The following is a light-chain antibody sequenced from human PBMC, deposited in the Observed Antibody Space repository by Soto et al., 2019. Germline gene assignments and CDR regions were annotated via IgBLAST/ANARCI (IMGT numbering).Light chain of an antibody. J-gene: IGKJ2*01. V-gene: IGKV3-20*01. CDR2: GAS. CDR1: QSVSSSY. Sequence: EIVLTQSLGTLSLSPGERATLSCRASQSVSSSYLAWYQQKPGQAPRLLIYGASSRATGIPDRFSGSGSGTDFTLTISRLEPEDFVVYFCQHYSNSPPFTFGQGTKLEIK. CDR3: QHYSNSPPFT.